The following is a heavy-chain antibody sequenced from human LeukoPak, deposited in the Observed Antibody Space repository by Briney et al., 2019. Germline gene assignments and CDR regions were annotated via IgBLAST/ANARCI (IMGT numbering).Heavy chain of an antibody. Sequence: SETLSLTCTVSGGSISSYYWSWIRQPPGKGLEWIGYIYYSGSTNYNPSLKSRVTISVDTSKNQFSLKLSSVTAADTAVYYCATAKVGAYYGYWGQGTLVTVSS. V-gene: IGHV4-59*01. J-gene: IGHJ4*02. CDR2: IYYSGST. CDR3: ATAKVGAYYGY. D-gene: IGHD1-26*01. CDR1: GGSISSYY.